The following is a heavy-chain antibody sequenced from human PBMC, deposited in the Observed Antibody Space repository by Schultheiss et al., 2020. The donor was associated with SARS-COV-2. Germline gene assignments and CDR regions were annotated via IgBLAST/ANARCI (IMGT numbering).Heavy chain of an antibody. V-gene: IGHV1-2*02. D-gene: IGHD2-2*01. J-gene: IGHJ4*02. CDR1: GYTFTSYD. Sequence: ASVKVSCKASGYTFTSYDINWVRQATGQGLEWMGWMNPNSGGTNYAQKFQGRVTMTRDTSISTAYMELSRLRSDDTAVYYCARGDEDIVVVPAAPLGYWGQGTLGTVSS. CDR2: MNPNSGGT. CDR3: ARGDEDIVVVPAAPLGY.